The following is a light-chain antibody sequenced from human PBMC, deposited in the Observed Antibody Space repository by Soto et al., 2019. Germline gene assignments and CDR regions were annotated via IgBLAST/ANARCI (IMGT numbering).Light chain of an antibody. CDR2: GAS. V-gene: IGKV3-20*01. CDR3: QQYGGSPRT. J-gene: IGKJ1*01. CDR1: QSLSSNS. Sequence: EIVLTQFPDTLSLSPGERATLSCRASQSLSSNSLAWYQQKRGQAPRLLIHGASSRATGIPDRFSGSGSETDFTLTISRLEPEDFAVYYCQQYGGSPRTFGQGTKVEVK.